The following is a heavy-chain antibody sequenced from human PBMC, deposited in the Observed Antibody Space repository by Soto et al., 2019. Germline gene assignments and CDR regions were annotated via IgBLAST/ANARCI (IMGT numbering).Heavy chain of an antibody. V-gene: IGHV1-3*01. Sequence: ASVKVSCKASGYTFTSYAMHWVRQAPGQRLEWMGWINAGNGNTKYSQKFQGRVTITRDTSASTAYMELSSLRSEDTAVYYCARGYGSGSSDYYYGMDVWGQGTTVTV. D-gene: IGHD3-10*01. CDR2: INAGNGNT. CDR3: ARGYGSGSSDYYYGMDV. CDR1: GYTFTSYA. J-gene: IGHJ6*02.